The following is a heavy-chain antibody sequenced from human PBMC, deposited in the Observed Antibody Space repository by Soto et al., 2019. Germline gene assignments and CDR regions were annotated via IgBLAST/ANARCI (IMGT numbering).Heavy chain of an antibody. V-gene: IGHV3-20*04. D-gene: IGHD3-16*01. CDR3: ARERRXKGDYYYYYGMDV. J-gene: IGHJ6*02. Sequence: EVQLVESGGGVARPGGSLRLSCAASGFNFDDYGMSWVRQAPGKGLEWVSGIKWNGGSTGYADSVKGRFTISRDNAKNSLFLQMNXLRAEDTALYYCARERRXKGDYYYYYGMDVWGQGTTVTVSS. CDR2: IKWNGGST. CDR1: GFNFDDYG.